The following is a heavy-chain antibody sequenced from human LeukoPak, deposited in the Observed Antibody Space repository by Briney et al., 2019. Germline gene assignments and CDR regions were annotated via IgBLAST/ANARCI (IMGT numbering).Heavy chain of an antibody. CDR3: ARDLLSSYQSRNPLSADYGMDV. V-gene: IGHV1-2*02. Sequence: GASVKVSCKASGYTFTTFYLNWVRQAPGQGPEWIGWINPNTAGTNNAQKFQGRATLTRDTSLSTVYLELRRLRSDDTAIYFCARDLLSSYQSRNPLSADYGMDVWGQGTTVTVSS. CDR2: INPNTAGT. CDR1: GYTFTTFY. J-gene: IGHJ6*02. D-gene: IGHD5-12*01.